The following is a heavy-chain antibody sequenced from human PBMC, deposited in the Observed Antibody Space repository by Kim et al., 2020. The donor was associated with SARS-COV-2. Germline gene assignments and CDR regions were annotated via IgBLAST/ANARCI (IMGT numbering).Heavy chain of an antibody. CDR1: GFTFSSYS. Sequence: GGSLRLSCAASGFTFSSYSMNWVRQAPGKGLEWVSYISSSSSTIYYADSVKGRFTISRDNAKNSLYLQMNSLRAEDTAVYYCARDPIAAAGRGKTKGGSAYFDYWGQGTLVTVSS. V-gene: IGHV3-48*04. CDR2: ISSSSSTI. D-gene: IGHD6-13*01. CDR3: ARDPIAAAGRGKTKGGSAYFDY. J-gene: IGHJ4*02.